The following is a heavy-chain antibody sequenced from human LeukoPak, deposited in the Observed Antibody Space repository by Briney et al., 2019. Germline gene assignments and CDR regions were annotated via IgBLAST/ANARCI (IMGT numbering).Heavy chain of an antibody. V-gene: IGHV3-21*01. Sequence: GWSLRLSCAASGFTFSGYSMNWVRQAPGKGLEWVSSFSSSSSYIYYADSVKGRFTISRDNAKNSLYLQMNSLRAEDTAVYYCARDLEYSSSTPPSYWGQGTLVTVSS. J-gene: IGHJ4*02. D-gene: IGHD6-6*01. CDR2: FSSSSSYI. CDR3: ARDLEYSSSTPPSY. CDR1: GFTFSGYS.